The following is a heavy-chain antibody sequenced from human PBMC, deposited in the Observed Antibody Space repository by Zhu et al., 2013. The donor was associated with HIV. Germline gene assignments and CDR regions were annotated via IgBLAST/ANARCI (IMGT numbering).Heavy chain of an antibody. Sequence: QVQLVQSGAEVKKPGSSVKVSCKASGGTFSSYAISWVRQAPGQGLEWMGGIIPIFGTANYAQKFQGRVTITADKSTSTAYMELSSLRSEDTAVYYCARSRNITYCSSTSCYPRDAFDIWGQGTMVTVSS. CDR1: GGTFSSYA. D-gene: IGHD2-2*01. CDR2: IIPIFGTA. J-gene: IGHJ3*02. CDR3: ARSRNITYCSSTSCYPRDAFDI. V-gene: IGHV1-69*06.